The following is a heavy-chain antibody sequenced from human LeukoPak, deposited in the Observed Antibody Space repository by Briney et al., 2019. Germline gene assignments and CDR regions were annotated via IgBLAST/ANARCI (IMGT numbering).Heavy chain of an antibody. CDR1: GYTFTSYY. CDR3: ARDPGGLLGFDY. CDR2: INPSGGST. V-gene: IGHV1-46*01. Sequence: ASVKVPCKASGYTFTSYYMHWVRQAPGQGLEWMGIINPSGGSTSYAQKFQGRVTMTRDMSTSTVYMELSSLRSEDTAVYYCARDPGGLLGFDYWGQGTLVTVPS. J-gene: IGHJ4*02. D-gene: IGHD1-26*01.